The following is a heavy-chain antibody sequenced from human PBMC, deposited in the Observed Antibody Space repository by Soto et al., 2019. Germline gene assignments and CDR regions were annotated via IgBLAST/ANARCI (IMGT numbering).Heavy chain of an antibody. CDR2: ISYDGSNK. Sequence: PGGSLRLSCAASGFTFGGYAVHWVRQAPGKGLEWVAVISYDGSNKYYVDSVKGRFTISRDNSKNTLYLQMNSLRSEDTAMYYCARSIRIFGMVPWGQGTLVTVSS. J-gene: IGHJ5*02. V-gene: IGHV3-30*03. D-gene: IGHD3-3*01. CDR3: ARSIRIFGMVP. CDR1: GFTFGGYA.